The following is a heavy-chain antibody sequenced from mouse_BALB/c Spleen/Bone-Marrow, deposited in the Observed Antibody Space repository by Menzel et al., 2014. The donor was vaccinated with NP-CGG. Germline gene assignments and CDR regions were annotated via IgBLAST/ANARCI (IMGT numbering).Heavy chain of an antibody. CDR2: IYPGDGNT. V-gene: IGHV1S56*01. Sequence: QVQLQLSGPELVKPGALVKISCKASGYTFTNYDINWVKQRLGQGLEWIGWIYPGDGNTRYNERFKGKATLTADKSSSTAYMQLSSLASENSTVYFCARAGVSSGYFDVWGAATTVTISS. CDR3: ARAGVSSGYFDV. CDR1: GYTFTNYD. J-gene: IGHJ1*01.